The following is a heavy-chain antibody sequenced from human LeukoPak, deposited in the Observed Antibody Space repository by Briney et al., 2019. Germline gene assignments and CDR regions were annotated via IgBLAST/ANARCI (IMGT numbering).Heavy chain of an antibody. CDR2: IIPIFGTT. CDR3: ARGDSGYDYGFDN. D-gene: IGHD5-12*01. V-gene: IGHV1-69*05. CDR1: GGTFSSHA. Sequence: SVKVSCKASGGTFSSHAISWVRQAPGQGLEWVGGIIPIFGTTNYAQKFQGRVTITTDESTSTGYMELRSLRSDDTAVYYCARGDSGYDYGFDNWGQGILVTVSS. J-gene: IGHJ4*02.